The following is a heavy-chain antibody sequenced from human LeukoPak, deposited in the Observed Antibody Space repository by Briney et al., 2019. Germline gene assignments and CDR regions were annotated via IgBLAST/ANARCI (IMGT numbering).Heavy chain of an antibody. Sequence: SETLSLTCAVYGGSFSGYYWSWIRQPPGKGLEWIGEINHSGSTNYNPSLKSRVTISVDTSKNQFSLKLSSVTAADTAVYYCASSLLWFGEGWFDPWGQGTLVTVSS. D-gene: IGHD3-10*01. CDR1: GGSFSGYY. CDR3: ASSLLWFGEGWFDP. J-gene: IGHJ5*02. V-gene: IGHV4-34*01. CDR2: INHSGST.